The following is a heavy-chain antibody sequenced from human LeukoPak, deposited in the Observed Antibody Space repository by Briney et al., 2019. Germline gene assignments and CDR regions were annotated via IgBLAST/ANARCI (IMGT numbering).Heavy chain of an antibody. V-gene: IGHV3-23*01. CDR2: ISGSGGST. CDR3: AKSAGTIFGVVIPINWFDP. CDR1: GFTFSSYG. Sequence: GGSLRLSCAASGFTFSSYGMHWVRQAPGKGLEWVTAISGSGGSTYYADSVKGRFTISRDNSKNTLYLQLNSLRAEDTAVYYCAKSAGTIFGVVIPINWFDPWGQGTLVTVSS. D-gene: IGHD3-3*01. J-gene: IGHJ5*02.